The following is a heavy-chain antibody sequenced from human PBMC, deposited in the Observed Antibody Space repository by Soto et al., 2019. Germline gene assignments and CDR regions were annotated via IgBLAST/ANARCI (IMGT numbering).Heavy chain of an antibody. V-gene: IGHV4-38-2*01. CDR2: IYHSGST. CDR3: AAGGDRGVGYYYYGMDV. Sequence: SETLSLTCAVSGYSISSGYYWGWIRQPPGKGLEWIGSIYHSGSTYYNPSLKSRVTISVDTSKNQFSLKLSSVTAADTAVYYCAAGGDRGVGYYYYGMDVWGQGTTVTVSS. D-gene: IGHD3-10*01. J-gene: IGHJ6*02. CDR1: GYSISSGYY.